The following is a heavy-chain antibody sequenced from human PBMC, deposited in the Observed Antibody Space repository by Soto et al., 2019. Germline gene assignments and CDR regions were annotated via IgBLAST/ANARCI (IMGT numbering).Heavy chain of an antibody. CDR3: AKDLGSGYFKEIDY. J-gene: IGHJ4*02. D-gene: IGHD3-22*01. V-gene: IGHV4-31*03. Sequence: SETLSLTCTVSGGSISSGGYYWSWIRQHPGKGLEWIGYIYYTGSTYYNPSLKSRVTISVDTSKNQFSLKLSSVTAADTAVYYCAKDLGSGYFKEIDYWGQGTLVTVSS. CDR2: IYYTGST. CDR1: GGSISSGGYY.